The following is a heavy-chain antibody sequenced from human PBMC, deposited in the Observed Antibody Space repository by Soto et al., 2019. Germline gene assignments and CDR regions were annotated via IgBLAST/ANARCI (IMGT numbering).Heavy chain of an antibody. V-gene: IGHV4-28*01. CDR2: INYSGST. CDR3: ARMAVGTDYYYGMDV. CDR1: GYSMRSSNF. J-gene: IGHJ6*02. D-gene: IGHD6-19*01. Sequence: SETLSLTCAVSGYSMRSSNFWGWIRQPPGKGLEWIGYINYSGSTYYNPSLKRRVTVSVDTSKNQFSLKLSSVTAVDTAVYYCARMAVGTDYYYGMDVWGLGTTVTVSS.